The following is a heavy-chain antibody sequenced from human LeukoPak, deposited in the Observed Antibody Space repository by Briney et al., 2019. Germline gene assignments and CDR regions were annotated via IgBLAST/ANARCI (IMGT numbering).Heavy chain of an antibody. Sequence: PGGSLRLSCAASGFTFSSYGMQWFRQAPDKGLEWVAAISNDGSNKYYADSVKGRFTISRDNSKNTLYLQMNSLRAEETAVYYCAKVDIVATIDAGRLVDYWGQGTLVTVSS. CDR1: GFTFSSYG. J-gene: IGHJ4*02. CDR2: ISNDGSNK. V-gene: IGHV3-30*18. D-gene: IGHD5-12*01. CDR3: AKVDIVATIDAGRLVDY.